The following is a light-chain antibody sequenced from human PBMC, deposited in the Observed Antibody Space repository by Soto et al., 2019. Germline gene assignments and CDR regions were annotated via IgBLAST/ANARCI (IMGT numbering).Light chain of an antibody. CDR2: DAS. CDR3: QQYNSYST. CDR1: QSISSW. Sequence: DIQMTQSPSTLSASVGDRVTITCRASQSISSWLAWYQQKPGKAPKLLIYDASSLESGVPSRFSGSGSGTEFTLTISSRQPDDFATYYCQQYNSYSTFGQGIKVEIK. J-gene: IGKJ1*01. V-gene: IGKV1-5*01.